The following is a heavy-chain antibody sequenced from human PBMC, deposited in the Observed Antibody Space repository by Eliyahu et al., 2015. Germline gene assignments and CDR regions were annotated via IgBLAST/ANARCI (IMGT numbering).Heavy chain of an antibody. CDR3: ARAAYSSGWYDAFDI. V-gene: IGHV1-2*06. CDR1: GXXXTGYX. Sequence: QVQLVQSGAEVKKPGASVKVSCKXSGXXXTGYXMXWVRQAPGQGLEWMGRINPXSGGTNYAQKFQGRVTMTRDTSISTAYMELSRLRSDDTAVYYCARAAYSSGWYDAFDIWGQGTMVTVSS. J-gene: IGHJ3*02. D-gene: IGHD6-19*01. CDR2: INPXSGGT.